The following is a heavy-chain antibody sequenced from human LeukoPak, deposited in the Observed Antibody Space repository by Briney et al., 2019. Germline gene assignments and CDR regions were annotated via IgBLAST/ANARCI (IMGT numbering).Heavy chain of an antibody. D-gene: IGHD6-13*01. CDR1: GFTFSVFE. Sequence: GGSLRLSCAASGFTFSVFEMNWVRQAPGKGLEWVSSISSSSSYIYYADSVKGRFTISRDNAKNSLYLQMNSLRAEDTAVYYCAKPDEQQLVRDAFDIWGQGTMVTVSS. J-gene: IGHJ3*02. CDR2: ISSSSSYI. CDR3: AKPDEQQLVRDAFDI. V-gene: IGHV3-21*01.